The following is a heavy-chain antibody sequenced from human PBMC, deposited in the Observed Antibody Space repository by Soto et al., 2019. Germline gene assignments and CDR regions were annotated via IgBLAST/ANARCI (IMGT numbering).Heavy chain of an antibody. CDR1: GYTLTELS. Sequence: ASVKVSCKVSGYTLTELSMHWVRQAPGKGLEWMGGFDPEDGETIYAQKFQGRVTMTEDTSTDTAYMELSSLRSEDTAVYYCATDGPLNEQWLVGASGNAFDIWGQGTMVTVSS. D-gene: IGHD6-19*01. CDR3: ATDGPLNEQWLVGASGNAFDI. V-gene: IGHV1-24*01. CDR2: FDPEDGET. J-gene: IGHJ3*02.